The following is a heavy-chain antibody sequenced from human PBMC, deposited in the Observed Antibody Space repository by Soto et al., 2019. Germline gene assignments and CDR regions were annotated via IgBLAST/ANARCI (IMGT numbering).Heavy chain of an antibody. CDR2: MNPNSGNT. CDR1: GYTFTRYD. D-gene: IGHD6-6*01. Sequence: ASVKVSCKASGYTFTRYDINWVRQATGQGLEWMGWMNPNSGNTGYAQKFQGRVTMTRNTSINTAYMELSSLRSEDTAVYYCAREYSGSSKEFDSWGQGSLVTVSS. CDR3: AREYSGSSKEFDS. V-gene: IGHV1-8*01. J-gene: IGHJ4*02.